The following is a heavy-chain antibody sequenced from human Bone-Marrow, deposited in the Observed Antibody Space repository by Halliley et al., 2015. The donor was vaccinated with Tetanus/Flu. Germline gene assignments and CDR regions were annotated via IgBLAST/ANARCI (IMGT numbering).Heavy chain of an antibody. D-gene: IGHD1-1*01. CDR3: ASTAGY. CDR2: IYQGGST. J-gene: IGHJ4*02. Sequence: RQAPGKGLGWIGYIYQGGSTYYKSSLKSRLTISLDRSKNLIYMNLTSVTAADTAMYYCASTAGYWGQGALVTVSS. V-gene: IGHV4-30-2*01.